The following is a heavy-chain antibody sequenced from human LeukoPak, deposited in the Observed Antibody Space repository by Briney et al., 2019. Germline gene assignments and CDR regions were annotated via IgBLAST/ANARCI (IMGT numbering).Heavy chain of an antibody. CDR3: AYMYSSGWHCYYYGMDV. D-gene: IGHD6-19*01. Sequence: ASVKVSCKASGGTFSSYAISWVRQAPGQGLEWMGGIIPIFGTANYAQKFQGRVTITADESTSTAYMELSSLRSEDTAGYYCAYMYSSGWHCYYYGMDVWGQGTTVTVSS. CDR1: GGTFSSYA. CDR2: IIPIFGTA. V-gene: IGHV1-69*13. J-gene: IGHJ6*02.